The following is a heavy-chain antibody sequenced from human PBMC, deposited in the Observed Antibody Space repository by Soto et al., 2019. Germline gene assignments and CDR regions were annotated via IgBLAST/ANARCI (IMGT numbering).Heavy chain of an antibody. J-gene: IGHJ5*02. CDR3: ARGGLSLYYDILTGYYRNWFDP. D-gene: IGHD3-9*01. CDR1: GYSFTSYG. Sequence: ASVKVSCKASGYSFTSYGISWVRQAPGQGLEWMGWISAYNGNTKYAQKLQGRVTMTTDTSTSTAYMELRSLRSDDTAVYYCARGGLSLYYDILTGYYRNWFDPWGQGTLVTVSS. V-gene: IGHV1-18*01. CDR2: ISAYNGNT.